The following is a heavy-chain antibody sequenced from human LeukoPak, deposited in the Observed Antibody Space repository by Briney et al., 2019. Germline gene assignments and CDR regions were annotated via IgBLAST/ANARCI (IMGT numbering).Heavy chain of an antibody. Sequence: SETLSLTCSVSGGSMSSYYWNWIRHTPGKGLEWIGYIYYTGSTNYSPSFKSRVTISLDTSKKQIFLNMNSVTAADTAVYYCGRAEELYVGSPPLHYYYLDVWGKGTTVTVSS. CDR1: GGSMSSYY. CDR3: GRAEELYVGSPPLHYYYLDV. CDR2: IYYTGST. D-gene: IGHD1-26*01. V-gene: IGHV4-59*01. J-gene: IGHJ6*03.